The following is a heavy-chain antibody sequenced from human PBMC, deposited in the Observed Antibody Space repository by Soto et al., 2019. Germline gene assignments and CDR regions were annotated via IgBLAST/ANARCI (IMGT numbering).Heavy chain of an antibody. D-gene: IGHD1-26*01. CDR2: IRYDGSNI. J-gene: IGHJ4*02. CDR3: VREGVGATAFFGYFDY. V-gene: IGHV3-33*01. Sequence: QVQLVESGGGVVQPGRSRRLSCAASGFTFSGYGMHWVRQAPGKGLEWVAVIRYDGSNIYYADSVKGRFTISRDNSKNTLYLEMNNLGAEDTAVYYCVREGVGATAFFGYFDYWGQGTLVPVSS. CDR1: GFTFSGYG.